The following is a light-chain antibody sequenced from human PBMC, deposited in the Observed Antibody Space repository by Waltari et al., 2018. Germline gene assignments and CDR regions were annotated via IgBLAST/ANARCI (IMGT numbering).Light chain of an antibody. V-gene: IGKV1-12*01. CDR3: QQANSFPLT. CDR2: GAS. CDR1: QAIRDW. Sequence: DIQMTQSPSSVSASVGDRVTITCRASQAIRDWLVWYQQKPGRAPNLLMYGASTLRSWVPSRFSGSGSGTDFTLTIDSLQPEDFATYFCQQANSFPLTFGGGTKV. J-gene: IGKJ4*01.